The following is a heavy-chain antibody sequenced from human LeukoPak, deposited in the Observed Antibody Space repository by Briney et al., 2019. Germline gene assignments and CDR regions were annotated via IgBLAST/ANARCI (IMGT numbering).Heavy chain of an antibody. CDR1: GFTVSSNY. CDR2: IYSGGST. V-gene: IGHV3-66*01. D-gene: IGHD1-20*01. CDR3: ARSGSNSEMDYFDY. J-gene: IGHJ4*02. Sequence: PGRSLRLSCAASGFTVSSNYMSWVRQAPRKWLEWGSVIYSGGSTYYADSVKGRFTISRDNSKNSLYLQMNSLRAEDTAVYYCARSGSNSEMDYFDYWGQGTLVTVSS.